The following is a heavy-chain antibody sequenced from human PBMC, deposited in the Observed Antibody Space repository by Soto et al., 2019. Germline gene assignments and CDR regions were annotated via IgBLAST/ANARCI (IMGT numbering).Heavy chain of an antibody. V-gene: IGHV3-9*01. J-gene: IGHJ6*02. Sequence: SLRLSCAASGFTFDDYAMHWVRQAPGRGLEWVSGISWNSGSIRYTDSVKARFTISRDNAKNSLYLQMNSLRAEDTALYYCAKDVSGRGSFYYYFGMDVWGHGTTVTVSS. CDR1: GFTFDDYA. CDR3: AKDVSGRGSFYYYFGMDV. CDR2: ISWNSGSI. D-gene: IGHD1-26*01.